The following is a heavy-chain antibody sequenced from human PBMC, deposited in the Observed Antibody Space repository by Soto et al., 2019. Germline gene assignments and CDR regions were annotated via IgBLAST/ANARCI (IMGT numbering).Heavy chain of an antibody. J-gene: IGHJ6*02. V-gene: IGHV4-4*07. D-gene: IGHD5-18*01. CDR1: ADSISSYS. Sequence: SETLSHTSTVSADSISSYSWSWIRQVAGKELEWIGRLYTIGSTKYCSSLKRRVSMSVDAAKHQFSLRLSSGTAADTAVFYCREYIANDSYGSDVWGQGTTVTVS. CDR2: LYTIGST. CDR3: REYIANDSYGSDV.